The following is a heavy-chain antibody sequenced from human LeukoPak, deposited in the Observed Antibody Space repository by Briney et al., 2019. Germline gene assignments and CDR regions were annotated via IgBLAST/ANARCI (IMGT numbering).Heavy chain of an antibody. V-gene: IGHV1-46*01. Sequence: GASVKVSCKASGYTFTSYYMHWVRQAPGQGLEWMGIINPSGGSTSCAQKFQGRVTMIRDTSTSTVYMELSSLRSEDTAVYYCARGSPIFYGSYYFDYWGQGTLVTVSS. CDR2: INPSGGST. J-gene: IGHJ4*02. D-gene: IGHD3-10*01. CDR1: GYTFTSYY. CDR3: ARGSPIFYGSYYFDY.